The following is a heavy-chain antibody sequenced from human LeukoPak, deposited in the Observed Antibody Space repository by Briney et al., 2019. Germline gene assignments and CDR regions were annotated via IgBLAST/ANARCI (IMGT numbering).Heavy chain of an antibody. Sequence: GGSLRLSCAASGFTFSNYWMTWVRQAPGKGLEWVANIKQDGSQKYYVDSVKGRFTISRDNAKNSLYLQMNSLRAEDTAVYYCARGFFEGYMDVWGKGTTVTISS. CDR2: IKQDGSQK. J-gene: IGHJ6*03. V-gene: IGHV3-7*01. CDR3: ARGFFEGYMDV. D-gene: IGHD2/OR15-2a*01. CDR1: GFTFSNYW.